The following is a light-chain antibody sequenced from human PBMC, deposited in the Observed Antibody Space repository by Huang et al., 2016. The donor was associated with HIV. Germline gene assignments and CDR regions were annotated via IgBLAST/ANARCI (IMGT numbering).Light chain of an antibody. CDR1: QSVGNY. CDR3: QQRSSGVT. CDR2: ETS. J-gene: IGKJ4*01. Sequence: IVLTQSPATLSWYPGERVTLSCRASQSVGNYIAWYQQHPGHSPKLLIYETSNRATGTPVRFSGSGSGTDFTLTISSLESEDFAVYYCQQRSSGVTFGGGTKVQVK. V-gene: IGKV3-11*01.